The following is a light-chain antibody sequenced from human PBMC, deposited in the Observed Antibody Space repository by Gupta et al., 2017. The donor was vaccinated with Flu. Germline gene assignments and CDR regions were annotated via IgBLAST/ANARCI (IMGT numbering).Light chain of an antibody. CDR2: DAS. Sequence: EIVLTQSPATLSLSPGERATLSCRASQSVSSYLAWYQQKPGQAPRLLIYDASNRATGIPARCSGSGCGTDFSLTISSLEPEDVAVYYCQQRSNWPVTFGQGTKMEIK. J-gene: IGKJ2*01. V-gene: IGKV3-11*01. CDR1: QSVSSY. CDR3: QQRSNWPVT.